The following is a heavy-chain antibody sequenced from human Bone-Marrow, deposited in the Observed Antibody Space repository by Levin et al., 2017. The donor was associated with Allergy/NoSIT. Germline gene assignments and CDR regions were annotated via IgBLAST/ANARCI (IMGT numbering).Heavy chain of an antibody. CDR3: AKPPPRGSGYVTACGFHS. D-gene: IGHD5-12*01. Sequence: GGSLRLSCEASGFPFNNYGMHWVRQTPGKGLEWVAVISLDGSEKYYADSVKGRFTISRDNSKNTLYLQVNSPTTEDTALYFCAKPPPRGSGYVTACGFHSWGQGTLVIVSS. CDR1: GFPFNNYG. J-gene: IGHJ4*02. V-gene: IGHV3-30*18. CDR2: ISLDGSEK.